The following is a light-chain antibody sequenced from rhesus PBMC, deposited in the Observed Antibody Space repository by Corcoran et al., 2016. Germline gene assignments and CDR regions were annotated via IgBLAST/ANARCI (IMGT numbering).Light chain of an antibody. CDR1: QYISTW. CDR2: KAY. V-gene: IGKV1-22*01. J-gene: IGKJ1*01. Sequence: DIQMTQSPSSLSASVGDTVTITCRSSQYISTWLAWYQQIPGKAPKLLLYKAYRLQSGVPARFSGSGSGTDFTLTISRLQSEDFATYYCEQYSSRPWTFGQGTKVDIK. CDR3: EQYSSRPWT.